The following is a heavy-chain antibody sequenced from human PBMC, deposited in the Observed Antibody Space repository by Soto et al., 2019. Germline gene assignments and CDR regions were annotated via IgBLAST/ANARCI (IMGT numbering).Heavy chain of an antibody. CDR2: ISGSGGST. V-gene: IGHV3-23*01. J-gene: IGHJ4*02. D-gene: IGHD3-10*01. CDR1: GFTFSSYA. Sequence: GGSLRLSCAASGFTFSSYAMSWVRQAPGKGLEWVSAISGSGGSTYYADSVKGRFTISRDNSKNTLYLQMNSLRAEDTAVYYCAKASLAPWFGEPDTTDKRGQGTLVTVSS. CDR3: AKASLAPWFGEPDTTDK.